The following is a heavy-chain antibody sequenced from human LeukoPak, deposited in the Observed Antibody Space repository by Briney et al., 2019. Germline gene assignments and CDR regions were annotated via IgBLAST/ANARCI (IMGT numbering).Heavy chain of an antibody. J-gene: IGHJ4*02. CDR2: IYSGGST. V-gene: IGHV3-66*02. Sequence: GGSLRLSCTASGFTFGDHAMSWVRQAPGKGLEWVSVIYSGGSTYYADSVKGRFIISRDNSKNTLNLQMSSLRAEDTAVYYCARGLDYFDYWGQGTLVTVSS. CDR1: GFTFGDHA. CDR3: ARGLDYFDY.